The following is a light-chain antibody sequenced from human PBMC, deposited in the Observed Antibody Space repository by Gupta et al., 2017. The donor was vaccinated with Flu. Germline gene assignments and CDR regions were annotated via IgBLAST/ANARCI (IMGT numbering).Light chain of an antibody. CDR1: QSISSY. V-gene: IGKV1-39*01. CDR2: AAS. J-gene: IGKJ1*01. Sequence: DIQMTQSPSSLSASVGDRVTITCRASQSISSYLNWYQQKPGKAPKLLIYAASSLQSGVPSRFSGSGSGTDFTLTISSLQHEDFATYFCQQNPARTFGQGTKVEIK. CDR3: QQNPART.